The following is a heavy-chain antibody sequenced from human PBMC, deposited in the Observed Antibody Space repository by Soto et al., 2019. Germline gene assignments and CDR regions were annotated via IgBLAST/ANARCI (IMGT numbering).Heavy chain of an antibody. D-gene: IGHD4-4*01. CDR2: IIPIFGTA. CDR1: GGTFSSYA. J-gene: IGHJ6*02. CDR3: ASTTTPAPSRYYYGMDV. Sequence: QVQLVQSGAEVKKPGSSVKVSCKASGGTFSSYAISWVRQAPGQGLEWMGGIIPIFGTANYAQKFQGRVTITADESTSTAYMEPSSLRSEDTAVYYCASTTTPAPSRYYYGMDVWGQGTTVTVSS. V-gene: IGHV1-69*01.